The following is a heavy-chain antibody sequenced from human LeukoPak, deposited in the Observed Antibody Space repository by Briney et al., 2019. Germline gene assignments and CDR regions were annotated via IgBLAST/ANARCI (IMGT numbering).Heavy chain of an antibody. J-gene: IGHJ4*02. CDR1: GFTFTDYY. CDR3: ARGGSSGYIFDY. Sequence: ASVKVSCKASGFTFTDYYIHWVRQAPGQGLEWMGWINPNSGGTNYAQKFQGRVTMTRDTSISTAYMELSRLRSDDTAVYYCARGGSSGYIFDYWGQGTLVTVSS. CDR2: INPNSGGT. V-gene: IGHV1-2*02. D-gene: IGHD3-22*01.